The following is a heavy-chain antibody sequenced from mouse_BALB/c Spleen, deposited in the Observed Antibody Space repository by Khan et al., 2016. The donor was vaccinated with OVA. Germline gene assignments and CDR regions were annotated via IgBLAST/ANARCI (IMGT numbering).Heavy chain of an antibody. CDR1: GYSFTSYY. J-gene: IGHJ3*01. CDR2: IDPFSGAT. V-gene: IGHV1-31*01. Sequence: VQLQQSGPELMKPGASVKISCNASGYSFTSYYIHWMIESHGTSLEWIGYIDPFSGATTYNQKFKGKATLTVDKSSNTAYIHLRNLTSEDSAVYYCTGHGYVAWFTYWGQGTLVTVSA. D-gene: IGHD2-2*01. CDR3: TGHGYVAWFTY.